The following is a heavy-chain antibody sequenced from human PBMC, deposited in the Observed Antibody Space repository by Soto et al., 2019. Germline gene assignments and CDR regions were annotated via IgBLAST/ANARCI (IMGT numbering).Heavy chain of an antibody. D-gene: IGHD2-2*01. Sequence: PGESLKISCKGSGYSFTSYWISWVRQMPGKGLEWMGRIDPSDSYTNYSPSFQGHVTISADKSISTAYLQWSSLKASDTAMYYCARQPIVVVPAAYYYGMDVWGQGTTVTVSS. CDR1: GYSFTSYW. CDR3: ARQPIVVVPAAYYYGMDV. J-gene: IGHJ6*02. CDR2: IDPSDSYT. V-gene: IGHV5-10-1*01.